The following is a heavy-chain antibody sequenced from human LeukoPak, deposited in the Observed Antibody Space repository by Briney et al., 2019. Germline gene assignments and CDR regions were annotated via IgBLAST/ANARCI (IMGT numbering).Heavy chain of an antibody. J-gene: IGHJ3*02. V-gene: IGHV4-39*01. CDR1: GGSISSSSYF. CDR3: AGWSSGSSAYDI. D-gene: IGHD1-14*01. Sequence: SETLSLTCTVSGGSISSSSYFWSWIRQPPGKGLERLGSIFHSGSTYYSPSFKSRVTISADTSKNQFSLRLPSVTAADTAVYYCAGWSSGSSAYDIWGHGTMVTVSS. CDR2: IFHSGST.